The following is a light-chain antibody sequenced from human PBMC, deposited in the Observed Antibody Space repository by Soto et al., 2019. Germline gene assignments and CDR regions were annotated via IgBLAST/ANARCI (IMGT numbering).Light chain of an antibody. Sequence: QSGLTQPASVSGSPGQSITISCSDVGSFLLVSWYQQRPGKAPQLIIYEGNKRPSGISNRFSGFKSDNTASLTVSGLQAEDEADYYCCSYAGSDTFYVFGSGTKVTVL. CDR1: DVGSFLL. V-gene: IGLV2-23*01. CDR3: CSYAGSDTFYV. CDR2: EGN. J-gene: IGLJ1*01.